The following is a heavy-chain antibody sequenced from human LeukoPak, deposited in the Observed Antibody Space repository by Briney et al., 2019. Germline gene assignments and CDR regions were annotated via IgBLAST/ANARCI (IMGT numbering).Heavy chain of an antibody. D-gene: IGHD1/OR15-1a*01. V-gene: IGHV4-59*01. CDR1: GVSISSYY. CDR2: IYYSGST. J-gene: IGHJ5*02. Sequence: ASETLSLTCTVSGVSISSYYWSWIRQPPGKGLEWIGYIYYSGSTYYNPSLKSRVTISVDTSKNQFSLKLSSVTAADTAVYYCARKGEHRDWFDPWGQGTLVTVSS. CDR3: ARKGEHRDWFDP.